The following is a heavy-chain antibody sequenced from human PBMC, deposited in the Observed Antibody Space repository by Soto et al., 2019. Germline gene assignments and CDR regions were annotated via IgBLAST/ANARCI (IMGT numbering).Heavy chain of an antibody. CDR2: ISGSGGSA. V-gene: IGHV3-23*01. J-gene: IGHJ3*02. D-gene: IGHD6-6*01. Sequence: ESGGGLVQPGGSLRLSCAGTGFTFSNYAMSWVRQAPGKGLEWVSAISGSGGSAFYADSVKGRFTISRDNSNNMLFLQMNSLRAEDTALYYCAKDRPPATWDMWGQGTMVTVSS. CDR1: GFTFSNYA. CDR3: AKDRPPATWDM.